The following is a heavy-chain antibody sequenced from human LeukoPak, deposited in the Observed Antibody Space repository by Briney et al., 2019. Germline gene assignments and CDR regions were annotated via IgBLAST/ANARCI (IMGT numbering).Heavy chain of an antibody. CDR2: IYTSGST. J-gene: IGHJ4*02. Sequence: SETLPLTCTVSGGSISGYYWSWIRQPAGKGLEWIGRIYTSGSTNYNPSLKSRVTMSVDTSKNQFSLKLSSVTAADTAVYYCAREVRAYSSSWYVFDYWGQGTLVTVSS. CDR3: AREVRAYSSSWYVFDY. D-gene: IGHD6-13*01. V-gene: IGHV4-4*07. CDR1: GGSISGYY.